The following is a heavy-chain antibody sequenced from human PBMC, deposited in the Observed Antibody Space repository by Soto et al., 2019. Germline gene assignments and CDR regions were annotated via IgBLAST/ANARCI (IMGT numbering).Heavy chain of an antibody. CDR2: IYWDDDK. V-gene: IGHV2-5*02. CDR1: GFSLTTTGVG. Sequence: QITLKESGPTLVRPTQTLTLTCTFSGFSLTTTGVGVDWIRQPPGKALEWLALIYWDDDKRYSPSLKSRLTITKDTSKNQDVLTLPNMDPVDSATYSCAHRTDTSMALHYWGQGTLVTVSS. D-gene: IGHD5-18*01. J-gene: IGHJ4*02. CDR3: AHRTDTSMALHY.